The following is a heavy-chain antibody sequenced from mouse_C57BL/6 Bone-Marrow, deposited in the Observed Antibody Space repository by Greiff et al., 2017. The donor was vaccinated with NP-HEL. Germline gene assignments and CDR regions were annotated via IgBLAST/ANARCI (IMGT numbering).Heavy chain of an antibody. J-gene: IGHJ2*01. CDR1: GFTFSDYG. V-gene: IGHV5-17*01. CDR3: ARGGPLDY. Sequence: EVQVVESGGGLVKPGGSLKLSCAASGFTFSDYGMHWVRQAPEKGLEWVAYISSGSSTIYYADTVKGRFTISRDNAKNTLFLQRTSLRSEDTAMYYCARGGPLDYWGQGTTLTVSS. CDR2: ISSGSSTI.